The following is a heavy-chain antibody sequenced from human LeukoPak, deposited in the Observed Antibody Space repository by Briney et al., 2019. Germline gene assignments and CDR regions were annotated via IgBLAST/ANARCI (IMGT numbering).Heavy chain of an antibody. Sequence: GGSLRLSCAASEFTFSSYGMSWVRQAPGKGLEWVSSISGSGGSTQYADSVQGRFAISRDNSKNTLYLQMNSLRAEDTAVYYCAKRGNLAAYYYYYMDVWGKGTTVTVSS. CDR1: EFTFSSYG. CDR3: AKRGNLAAYYYYYMDV. J-gene: IGHJ6*03. CDR2: ISGSGGST. D-gene: IGHD6-6*01. V-gene: IGHV3-23*01.